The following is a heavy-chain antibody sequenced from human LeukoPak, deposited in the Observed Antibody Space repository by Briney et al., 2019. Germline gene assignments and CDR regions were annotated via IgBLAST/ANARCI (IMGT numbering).Heavy chain of an antibody. J-gene: IGHJ4*02. D-gene: IGHD3-22*01. CDR3: ARVAGGTSGYENDY. V-gene: IGHV3-11*01. CDR1: GFTFSDYY. Sequence: GGSLRLSCAASGFTFSDYYMNWIRQAPGKGLEWVSYISCSGSTRYYADSVKGRFTISRDNAKNSLYLQMNSLRAEDTAVYYCARVAGGTSGYENDYWGQGTLVTASS. CDR2: ISCSGSTR.